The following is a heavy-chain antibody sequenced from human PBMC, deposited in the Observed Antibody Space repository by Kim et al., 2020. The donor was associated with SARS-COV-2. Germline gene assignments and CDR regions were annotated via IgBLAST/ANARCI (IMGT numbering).Heavy chain of an antibody. J-gene: IGHJ4*02. Sequence: GGSLRLSCAASGFTFSSYSMNWVRQAPGKGLEWVSSISSSSSYIYYADSVKGRFTISRDNAKNSLYLQMNSLRAEDTAVYYCARDEGSQRLVGATVWGQGTLVTVSS. CDR1: GFTFSSYS. D-gene: IGHD1-26*01. CDR2: ISSSSSYI. CDR3: ARDEGSQRLVGATV. V-gene: IGHV3-21*01.